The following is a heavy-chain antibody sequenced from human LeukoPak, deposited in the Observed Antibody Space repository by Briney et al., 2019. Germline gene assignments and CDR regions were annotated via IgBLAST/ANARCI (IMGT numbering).Heavy chain of an antibody. D-gene: IGHD6-19*01. CDR3: AKGGIAVAGTFDY. V-gene: IGHV3-23*01. CDR1: GFTFSAYG. J-gene: IGHJ4*02. Sequence: PGGSLRLSCAASGFTFSAYGMSWVRQAPGKGLEWVSGMSVRDGSTYYADPVKGRFSISRDNSKNTLYLQMNSLRAEDTAVYYCAKGGIAVAGTFDYWGQGTLVTVSS. CDR2: MSVRDGST.